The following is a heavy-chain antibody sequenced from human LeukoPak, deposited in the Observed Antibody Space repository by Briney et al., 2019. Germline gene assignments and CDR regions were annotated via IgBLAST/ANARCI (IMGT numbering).Heavy chain of an antibody. CDR2: IYYGGST. CDR1: GGSISSSSYY. Sequence: PSETLSLTCTVSGGSISSSSYYWGWIRQPPGKGLEWIGSIYYGGSTYYNPSLRSRVTISVDTSKNQFSLKLRSVTAADTAVYYCARISSSNWYNERGAFDVWGQGTMVTVSS. V-gene: IGHV4-39*07. D-gene: IGHD6-13*01. CDR3: ARISSSNWYNERGAFDV. J-gene: IGHJ3*01.